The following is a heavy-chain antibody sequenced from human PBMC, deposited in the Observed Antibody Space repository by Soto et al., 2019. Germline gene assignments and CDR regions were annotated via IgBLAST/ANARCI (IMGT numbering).Heavy chain of an antibody. V-gene: IGHV4-31*03. CDR3: ARGSGSYEFYYYYYGMDV. CDR1: GGSISSGGYY. CDR2: IYYSGST. D-gene: IGHD3-10*01. Sequence: PSETLPLTCTVSGGSISSGGYYWSWIRQHPGKGLEWIGYIYYSGSTYYNPSLKSRVTISVDTSKNQFSLKLSSVTAADTAVYYCARGSGSYEFYYYYYGMDVWGQGTTVTVSS. J-gene: IGHJ6*02.